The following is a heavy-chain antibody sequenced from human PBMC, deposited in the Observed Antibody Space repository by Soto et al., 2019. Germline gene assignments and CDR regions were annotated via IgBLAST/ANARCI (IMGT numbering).Heavy chain of an antibody. CDR2: ISSSSSTI. CDR1: GFTFSSYS. D-gene: IGHD2-15*01. CDR3: ARDLGSGGSGTDLNWFRAFYRGRDDNWFDP. V-gene: IGHV3-48*01. J-gene: IGHJ5*02. Sequence: PGGSLRLSCAASGFTFSSYSMNWVRQAPGKGLEWVSYISSSSSTIYYADSVKGRFTISRDNAKNSLYLQMNSLRAEDTAVYYCARDLGSGGSGTDLNWFRAFYRGRDDNWFDPWGQGTLVTVSS.